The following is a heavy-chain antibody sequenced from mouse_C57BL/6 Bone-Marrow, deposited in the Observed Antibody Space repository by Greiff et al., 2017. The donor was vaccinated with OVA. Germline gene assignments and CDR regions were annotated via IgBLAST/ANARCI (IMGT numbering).Heavy chain of an antibody. D-gene: IGHD2-4*01. CDR2: IWRGGST. CDR3: AKNPYDYDLGIFAY. CDR1: GFSLTSYG. V-gene: IGHV2-5*01. Sequence: QVQLQQSGPGLVQPSQSLSITCTVSGFSLTSYGVHWVRQSPGKGLEWLGVIWRGGSTDYYAAFMSRLSITKDNSKSQVFFKMNSLQADDTAIYYCAKNPYDYDLGIFAYWGQGTLVTVSA. J-gene: IGHJ3*01.